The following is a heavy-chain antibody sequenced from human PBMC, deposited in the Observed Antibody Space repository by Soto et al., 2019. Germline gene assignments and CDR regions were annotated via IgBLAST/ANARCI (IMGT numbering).Heavy chain of an antibody. D-gene: IGHD6-13*01. V-gene: IGHV6-1*01. CDR3: ARAKAATGIYYYYGMDV. Sequence: QVQLQQSGPGLVKPSQTLSLTCAISGDSVSSNSAAWNWIRQSPSRGLEWLGRTYYRSKWYNDYAVSMKSRITIKPDTSKNQFSLQLNSVTPEDTAVYYCARAKAATGIYYYYGMDVWGQGTTVTVSS. CDR2: TYYRSKWYN. J-gene: IGHJ6*02. CDR1: GDSVSSNSAA.